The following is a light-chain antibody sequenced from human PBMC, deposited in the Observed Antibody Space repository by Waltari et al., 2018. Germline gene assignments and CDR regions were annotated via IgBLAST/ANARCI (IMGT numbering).Light chain of an antibody. Sequence: VLTQSPGTLSLSPGERATLSCRASQSLTKRYLAWYQQKPGQAPRLLIYGASSRAAGIPDRFSGSGSGTDFTLNISRLEPEDFAVYYCQQYGSSVLYTFGQETKLEIK. J-gene: IGKJ2*01. V-gene: IGKV3-20*01. CDR1: QSLTKRY. CDR2: GAS. CDR3: QQYGSSVLYT.